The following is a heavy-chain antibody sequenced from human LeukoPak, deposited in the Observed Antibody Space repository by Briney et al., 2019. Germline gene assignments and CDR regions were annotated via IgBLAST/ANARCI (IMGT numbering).Heavy chain of an antibody. V-gene: IGHV3-23*01. Sequence: GGSLRLSCAASGLTFSSYAMSWVRQAPGKGLEWVSVVSVSGDTTYFADSVKGRFTISRDNSKNTLYLQMNSLRADDTAIYYCAKLVSGGNCYQSDYWGQGTLVTVSS. D-gene: IGHD2-15*01. CDR3: AKLVSGGNCYQSDY. CDR2: VSVSGDTT. CDR1: GLTFSSYA. J-gene: IGHJ4*02.